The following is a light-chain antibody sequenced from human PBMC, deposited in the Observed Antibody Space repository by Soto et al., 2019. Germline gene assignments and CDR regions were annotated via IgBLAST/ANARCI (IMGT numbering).Light chain of an antibody. Sequence: EIVMTQSPATLSVSPGERANLSCRASQSVSSYLSWYQQKPGQAPRLLIYGASTRATGIPARFSGSGSGTDFTLTISSLQPEDFAVYYCQQDYNLPITFGPGTRLEIK. CDR2: GAS. V-gene: IGKV3D-7*01. CDR1: QSVSSY. CDR3: QQDYNLPIT. J-gene: IGKJ5*01.